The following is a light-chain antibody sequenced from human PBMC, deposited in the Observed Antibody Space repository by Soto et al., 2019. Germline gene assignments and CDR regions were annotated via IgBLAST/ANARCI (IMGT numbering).Light chain of an antibody. J-gene: IGLJ3*02. Sequence: QSALTQPASVSGSPGQSITISCSGTSSDVGDYYYVSWYQQHPGKAPKLLIYGVTDRPSGVSHRFSGSRSDSTASLTISGLQAEDEADYYCCSYTGANTWVFGGGTKLTVL. CDR1: SSDVGDYYY. V-gene: IGLV2-14*01. CDR2: GVT. CDR3: CSYTGANTWV.